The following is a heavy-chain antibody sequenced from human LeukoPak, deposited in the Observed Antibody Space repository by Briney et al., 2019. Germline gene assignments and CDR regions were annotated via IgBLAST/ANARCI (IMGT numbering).Heavy chain of an antibody. Sequence: PGGSLRLSCAASGFTFSSYAMHWVRQAPGKGLEYVSAISSNGGSTYYANSVKGRFTISRDNSKNTLYLQMNSLRAEDTAVYYCARRSSTSCYDHWGQGTLVTVSS. CDR3: ARRSSTSCYDH. CDR2: ISSNGGST. D-gene: IGHD2-2*01. CDR1: GFTFSSYA. V-gene: IGHV3-64*01. J-gene: IGHJ4*02.